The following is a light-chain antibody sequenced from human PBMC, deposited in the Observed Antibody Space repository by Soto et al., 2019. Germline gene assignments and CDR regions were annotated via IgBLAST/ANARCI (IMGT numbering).Light chain of an antibody. V-gene: IGKV1-39*01. J-gene: IGKJ1*01. CDR3: QQSHSNLWT. CDR1: QSIRYY. Sequence: DIQMTQSPSSLSASVGDRVTITCRARQSIRYYLNWYLQKPGKAPRLLIYAASSLQGGVPSRFNGSGSGTDFTLSISSLQPDDLATYYCQQSHSNLWTFGQGTRVEIK. CDR2: AAS.